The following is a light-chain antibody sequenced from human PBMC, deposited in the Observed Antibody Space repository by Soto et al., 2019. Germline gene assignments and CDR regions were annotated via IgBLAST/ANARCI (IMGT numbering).Light chain of an antibody. CDR1: QSVNTN. CDR2: GAS. CDR3: QQYNNWPPIT. Sequence: VVLTQSPATLSVSPGEGVTLSCRATQSVNTNVAWYQQKPGQAPRLLIYGASTRTTGIPVRFSGSGSGSEFTLTISSLQPEDFAVYYCQQYNNWPPITFGQGTRLEIK. V-gene: IGKV3-15*01. J-gene: IGKJ5*01.